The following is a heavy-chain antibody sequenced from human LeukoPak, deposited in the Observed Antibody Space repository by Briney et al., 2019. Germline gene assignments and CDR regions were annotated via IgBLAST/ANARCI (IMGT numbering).Heavy chain of an antibody. CDR2: INHSGST. D-gene: IGHD6-6*01. CDR3: ASRVRGGARRLPYYYYGMDV. J-gene: IGHJ6*02. V-gene: IGHV4-34*01. Sequence: SETLSLTCAVYGGSFSGYYWSWIRQPPGKGLEWIGEINHSGSTNYNPSLKSRVTISVDTYKNQFSLKLSSVTAADTAVYYCASRVRGGARRLPYYYYGMDVWGQGTRVSVSS. CDR1: GGSFSGYY.